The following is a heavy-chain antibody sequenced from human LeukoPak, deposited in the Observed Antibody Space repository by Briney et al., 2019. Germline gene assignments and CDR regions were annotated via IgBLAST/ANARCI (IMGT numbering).Heavy chain of an antibody. V-gene: IGHV3-21*01. CDR3: TVETGGDYPHFDY. CDR1: GFTFSSYN. J-gene: IGHJ4*02. Sequence: GGSLRLSCAASGFTFSSYNMNWVRQAPGKGLEWFSSISSSSRYIYYADSVKGRFTISRDHAKNSLYLQMNSLRAEDTAVYSCTVETGGDYPHFDYWGQGTLVTVSS. D-gene: IGHD4-17*01. CDR2: ISSSSRYI.